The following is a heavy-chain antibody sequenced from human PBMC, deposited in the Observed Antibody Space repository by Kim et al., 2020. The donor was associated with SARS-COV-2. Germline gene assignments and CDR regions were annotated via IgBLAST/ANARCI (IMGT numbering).Heavy chain of an antibody. Sequence: SETLSLTCAVYGGSFSGYYWSWIRQPPGKGLEWIGEINHSGSTNYNPSLKSRVTISVDTSKNQFSLKLSSVTAADTAVYYCARAPGYDQRNYYYYYGMDVWGQGTTVTVSS. CDR3: ARAPGYDQRNYYYYYGMDV. D-gene: IGHD5-12*01. J-gene: IGHJ6*02. CDR2: INHSGST. V-gene: IGHV4-34*01. CDR1: GGSFSGYY.